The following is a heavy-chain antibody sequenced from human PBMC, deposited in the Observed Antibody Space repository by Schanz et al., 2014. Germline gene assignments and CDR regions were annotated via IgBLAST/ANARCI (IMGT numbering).Heavy chain of an antibody. CDR2: IFTDGRT. J-gene: IGHJ4*02. CDR1: GFTFSTFA. CDR3: ARIGGSVFDY. D-gene: IGHD3-10*01. Sequence: VQLVESGGDLVQPGGSLRLSCSASGFTFSTFAMHWVRQAPGRGLEWVSIIFTDGRTYYADSVKGRFTISRDNSKNSLYLQMNSLRAEDTAVYYCARIGGSVFDYWAQGTLVTVSS. V-gene: IGHV3-NL1*01.